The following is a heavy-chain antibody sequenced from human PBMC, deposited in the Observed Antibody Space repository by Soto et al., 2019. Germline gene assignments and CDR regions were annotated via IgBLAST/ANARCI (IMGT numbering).Heavy chain of an antibody. CDR2: INCSGGST. J-gene: IGHJ3*02. CDR1: GFTFDDYG. CDR3: ARVPPLWFGELLYWAFDI. V-gene: IGHV3-20*04. Sequence: GGSLRLSCAASGFTFDDYGMSWVRQAPGKGLEWVSGINCSGGSTCYADSVKGRFTISRDNAKNSLYLQMNSLRAEDTAVYYCARVPPLWFGELLYWAFDIWGQGTMVTVSS. D-gene: IGHD3-10*01.